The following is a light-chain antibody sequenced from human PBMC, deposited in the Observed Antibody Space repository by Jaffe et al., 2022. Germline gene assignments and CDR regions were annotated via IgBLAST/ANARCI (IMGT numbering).Light chain of an antibody. CDR2: DGS. CDR3: QQYGVPWAVSPLT. J-gene: IGKJ4*01. V-gene: IGKV3-20*01. Sequence: EVVLTQSPAVLSLSPGERATLSCRASHTLAKNALAWYQQIPGQAPRLLIYDGSSRATDIPDRFSGSGSGTDFSLTISRLEPEDFAVYYCQQYGVPWAVSPLTFGGGTKIEIK. CDR1: HTLAKNA.